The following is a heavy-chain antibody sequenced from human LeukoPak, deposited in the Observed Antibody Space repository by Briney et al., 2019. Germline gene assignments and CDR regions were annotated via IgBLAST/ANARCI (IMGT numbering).Heavy chain of an antibody. D-gene: IGHD3-10*02. Sequence: PGGSLRLSCAASGFTFSSYAMHWVRQAPGQRLEWMGWVNAGNGNTKYSQKFQGRVTITRDTSASTAYMELSSLRSEDTAVYYCARDGCSECDGYWGQGTLVTVSS. CDR2: VNAGNGNT. J-gene: IGHJ4*02. CDR3: ARDGCSECDGY. V-gene: IGHV1-3*01. CDR1: GFTFSSYA.